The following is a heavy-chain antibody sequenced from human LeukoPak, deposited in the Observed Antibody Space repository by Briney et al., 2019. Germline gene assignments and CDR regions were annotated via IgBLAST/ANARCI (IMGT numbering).Heavy chain of an antibody. V-gene: IGHV4-39*07. CDR2: IDYSGST. J-gene: IGHJ4*02. CDR3: AREYTLYRSGWFLDY. Sequence: SETLSLTCTVSGDSSTNSIYYWGWIRQPPGKGLEWIGSIDYSGSTYYNPSLKSRATISIDTSKNQFSLKLSSVTAADTAVYYCAREYTLYRSGWFLDYWGQGTVVTVSS. CDR1: GDSSTNSIYY. D-gene: IGHD6-19*01.